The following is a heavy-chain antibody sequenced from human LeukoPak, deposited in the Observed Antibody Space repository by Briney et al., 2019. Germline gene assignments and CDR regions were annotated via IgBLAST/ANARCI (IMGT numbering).Heavy chain of an antibody. D-gene: IGHD5-12*01. V-gene: IGHV1-2*02. CDR2: INPNSGGT. J-gene: IGHJ4*02. Sequence: ASVKVSCKASGYTFTGYYMHWVRQAPGQGREWMGWINPNSGGTNYAQKFQGRVTMTRDTSISTAYMELSRLRSDDTAVYYCARGAHIVATIFYWGQGTLVTVSS. CDR3: ARGAHIVATIFY. CDR1: GYTFTGYY.